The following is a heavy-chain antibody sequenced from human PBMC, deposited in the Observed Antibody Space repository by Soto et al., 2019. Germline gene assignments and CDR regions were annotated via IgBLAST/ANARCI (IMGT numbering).Heavy chain of an antibody. J-gene: IGHJ3*02. CDR1: GFAFSSYG. CDR3: ARSNWGSRAYKFSNDGLDI. Sequence: QVQLVESGGGVVQPGRSLRLSCAAAGFAFSSYGMHWVRQTPGEGLEWVAVIGNDGNNRYYAESVKGRFTISRDQSKSTLYLQMDTLRVDDTAVYYCARSNWGSRAYKFSNDGLDIWGQGTKVTVSS. CDR2: IGNDGNNR. V-gene: IGHV3-33*01. D-gene: IGHD1-1*01.